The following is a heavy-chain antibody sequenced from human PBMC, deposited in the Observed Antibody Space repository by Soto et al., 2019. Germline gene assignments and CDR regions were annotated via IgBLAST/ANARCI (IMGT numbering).Heavy chain of an antibody. J-gene: IGHJ6*02. D-gene: IGHD3-3*01. CDR2: ISSSSSHI. Sequence: EVQLVESGGGLVKPGGSLRLSCAASGFTFSSYSMNWVRQAPGKGLEWVSSISSSSSHIYYADSVKGRFTISRDNAKNSLYLQMNSLRAEDTAVYYCARDSEFGVVINYYYYYGMDVWGQGTTVTVSS. CDR1: GFTFSSYS. CDR3: ARDSEFGVVINYYYYYGMDV. V-gene: IGHV3-21*01.